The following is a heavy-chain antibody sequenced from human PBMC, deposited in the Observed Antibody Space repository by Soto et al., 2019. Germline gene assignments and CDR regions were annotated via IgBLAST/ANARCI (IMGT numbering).Heavy chain of an antibody. D-gene: IGHD2-2*01. Sequence: DVQLVESGGGLVQPGRSLRLSCAASGFTFDDYAMHWVRQAPGKGLEWVSGISWNSGSIGYADSVKGRFTSSRDNAKNSRYLKMTSRRAEDTALYSCAKMVQLLVEGGGYWGQGTVVSGSS. CDR2: ISWNSGSI. V-gene: IGHV3-9*01. J-gene: IGHJ4*02. CDR1: GFTFDDYA. CDR3: AKMVQLLVEGGGY.